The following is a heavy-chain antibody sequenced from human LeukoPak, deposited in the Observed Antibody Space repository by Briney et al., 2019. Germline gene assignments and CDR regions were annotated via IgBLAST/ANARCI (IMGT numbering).Heavy chain of an antibody. J-gene: IGHJ6*02. CDR2: ISRDGSER. Sequence: GGSLRLSCAASGFTFSNYWMTWVRQAPGKGLEWVANISRDGSERYYVDSVKGRFTISRDDAKGSLYLQMNSLRAEDTAVYYCARRNAMDVWGQGTTVIVFS. CDR3: ARRNAMDV. CDR1: GFTFSNYW. V-gene: IGHV3-7*03.